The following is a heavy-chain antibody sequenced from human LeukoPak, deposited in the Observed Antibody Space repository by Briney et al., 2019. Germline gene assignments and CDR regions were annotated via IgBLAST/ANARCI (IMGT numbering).Heavy chain of an antibody. V-gene: IGHV3-7*03. J-gene: IGHJ4*02. Sequence: PGGSLRLSCGAPGFTVSSKYMSWVRQAPGKGLEWVANIKPDGTTKFYVDSVKGRFTISRDNALNSLYLQMNSLRAEDTAIYYCARSIPYGTTWYGRSDYWGQGTLVTVSS. CDR2: IKPDGTTK. CDR1: GFTVSSKY. D-gene: IGHD6-13*01. CDR3: ARSIPYGTTWYGRSDY.